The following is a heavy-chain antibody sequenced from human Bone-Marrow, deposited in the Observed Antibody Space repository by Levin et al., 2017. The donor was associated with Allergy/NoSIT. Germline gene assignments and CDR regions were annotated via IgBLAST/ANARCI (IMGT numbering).Heavy chain of an antibody. Sequence: LSLTCAASGFTFSSYEMNWVRQAPGKGLEWVSYISSSGITIHYAGSVKGRFTISRDNAKNSLFLQMNSLRVEDTAVYYCAVYCSGDSCVDYWGQGTLVTVSS. CDR2: ISSSGITI. CDR3: AVYCSGDSCVDY. V-gene: IGHV3-48*03. CDR1: GFTFSSYE. D-gene: IGHD2-15*01. J-gene: IGHJ4*02.